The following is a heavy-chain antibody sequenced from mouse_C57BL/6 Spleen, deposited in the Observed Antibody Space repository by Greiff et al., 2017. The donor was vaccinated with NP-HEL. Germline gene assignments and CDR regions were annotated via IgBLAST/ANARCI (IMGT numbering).Heavy chain of an antibody. CDR2: IYPRSGNT. Sequence: QVQLQQSGAELARPGASVKLSCKASGYTFTSYGISWVKQRTGQGLEWIGEIYPRSGNTYYNEKFKGKATLTADKSSSTAYMELRSLTSENSAVYFCARRGGPYYFDYWGQGTTLTVSS. CDR3: ARRGGPYYFDY. D-gene: IGHD1-1*02. J-gene: IGHJ2*01. V-gene: IGHV1-81*01. CDR1: GYTFTSYG.